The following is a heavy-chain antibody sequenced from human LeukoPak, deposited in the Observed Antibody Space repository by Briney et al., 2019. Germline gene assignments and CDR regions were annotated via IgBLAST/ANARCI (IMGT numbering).Heavy chain of an antibody. J-gene: IGHJ5*02. CDR2: IHYSGSC. CDR3: ARDLGEVYYYGSGSYYGGNGFDP. Sequence: SSETLTLTCTVSGGTISSYYWSWIRQPPGKGLEWIGYIHYSGSCNYNPSLKSRVTISVDTSKNQFSLKLSSVTAADTAVYYCARDLGEVYYYGSGSYYGGNGFDPCGQGTLVTVSS. V-gene: IGHV4-59*01. CDR1: GGTISSYY. D-gene: IGHD3-10*01.